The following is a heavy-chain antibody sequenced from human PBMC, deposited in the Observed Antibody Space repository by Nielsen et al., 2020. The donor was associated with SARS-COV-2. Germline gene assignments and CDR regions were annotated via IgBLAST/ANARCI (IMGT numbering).Heavy chain of an antibody. V-gene: IGHV4-59*08. CDR2: IYYSGST. CDR3: ARHVAWKELVTIPLGYFDY. CDR1: GGSISSYY. J-gene: IGHJ4*02. D-gene: IGHD3-9*01. Sequence: GSLRLSCTVSGGSISSYYWSWIRQPPGKGLEWIGYIYYSGSTYYNPSLKSRVTISVDTSKNQFSLKLSSVTAADTAVYYCARHVAWKELVTIPLGYFDYWGQGTLVTVSS.